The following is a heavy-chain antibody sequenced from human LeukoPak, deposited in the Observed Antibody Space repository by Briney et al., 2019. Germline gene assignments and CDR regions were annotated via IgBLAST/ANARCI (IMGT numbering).Heavy chain of an antibody. CDR3: ALSTVAAAGDD. J-gene: IGHJ4*02. D-gene: IGHD2-2*01. Sequence: GGSLRLSCAASGFIFSSYWMTWVRQAPGKGLEWVANIKPDGSEIYSVDSVKGRFTISRDNAKSSLYLQMSSLRAEDTAVYYCALSTVAAAGDDWGQGTLVTVSS. CDR2: IKPDGSEI. CDR1: GFIFSSYW. V-gene: IGHV3-7*01.